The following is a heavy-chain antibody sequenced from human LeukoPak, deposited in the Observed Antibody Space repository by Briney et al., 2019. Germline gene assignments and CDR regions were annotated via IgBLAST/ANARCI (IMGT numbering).Heavy chain of an antibody. V-gene: IGHV1-24*01. CDR2: FDPEDGET. Sequence: GASVKVSCKVSGYTLTELSMHWVRQAPGKGLEWMGGFDPEDGETIYAQKFQGRVTMTEDTSTDTAYMELSSLRSEDTAVYYCATAVHSGYDYSNFDYWGQGTLVTVSP. CDR3: ATAVHSGYDYSNFDY. J-gene: IGHJ4*02. D-gene: IGHD5-12*01. CDR1: GYTLTELS.